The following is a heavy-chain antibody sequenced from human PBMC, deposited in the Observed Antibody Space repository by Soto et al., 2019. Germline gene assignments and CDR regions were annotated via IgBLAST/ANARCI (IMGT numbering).Heavy chain of an antibody. Sequence: LSLTCAVYGGSFSGYYWSWIRQPPGKGLEWIGEINHSGSTNYNPSLKSRVTISVDTSKNQFSLKLSSVTAADTAVYYCARDQGDSARGWYLYYYYGMDVWGQGTTVTVSS. CDR3: ARDQGDSARGWYLYYYYGMDV. CDR2: INHSGST. CDR1: GGSFSGYY. D-gene: IGHD6-19*01. V-gene: IGHV4-34*01. J-gene: IGHJ6*02.